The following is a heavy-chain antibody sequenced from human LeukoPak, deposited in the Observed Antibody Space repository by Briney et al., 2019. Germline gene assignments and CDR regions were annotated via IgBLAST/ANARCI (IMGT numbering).Heavy chain of an antibody. Sequence: SETLSLTCTVSGGSISSSSYYWGWIRQPPGKGLEWIGSIYYSGSTYYNPSLKSRVTISVDTSKNQFSLKLTSVTAADTAMYYCARWFRGYRDAFDIWAKEHWSPSLQ. J-gene: IGHJ3*02. V-gene: IGHV4-39*01. D-gene: IGHD5-18*01. CDR1: GGSISSSSYY. CDR3: ARWFRGYRDAFDI. CDR2: IYYSGST.